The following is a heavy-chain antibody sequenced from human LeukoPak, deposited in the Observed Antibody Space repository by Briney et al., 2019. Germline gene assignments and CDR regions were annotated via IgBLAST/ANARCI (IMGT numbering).Heavy chain of an antibody. V-gene: IGHV1-2*06. CDR2: INPNSCDT. Sequence: ASVKVSCKASGYTFSGYYMHWVRQAPGQGLEWMGRINPNSCDTNNAHKFQGRVTMNRDTSISTAYMELSRLRSDDTAVYYCARFPRKTVTTNYRGQGTLVTVSS. CDR1: GYTFSGYY. J-gene: IGHJ4*02. CDR3: ARFPRKTVTTNY. D-gene: IGHD4-17*01.